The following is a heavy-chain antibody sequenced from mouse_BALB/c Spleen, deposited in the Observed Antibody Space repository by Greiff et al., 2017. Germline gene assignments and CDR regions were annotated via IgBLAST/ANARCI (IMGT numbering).Heavy chain of an antibody. CDR3: ARSRAYDGYYTGAMDY. V-gene: IGHV3-2*02. CDR1: GYSITSDYA. Sequence: EVQLQQSGPGLVKPSQSLSLTCTVTGYSITSDYAWNWIRQFPGNKLEWMGYISYSGSTSYNPSLKSRISITRDTSKNQFFLQLNSVTTEDTATYYCARSRAYDGYYTGAMDYWGQGTSVTVSS. J-gene: IGHJ4*01. CDR2: ISYSGST. D-gene: IGHD2-3*01.